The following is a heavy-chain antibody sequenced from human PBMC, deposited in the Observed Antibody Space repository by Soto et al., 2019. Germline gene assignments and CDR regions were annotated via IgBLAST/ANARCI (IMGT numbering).Heavy chain of an antibody. D-gene: IGHD6-19*01. CDR1: GGSISSSGFY. Sequence: QLQLQESGPGLVKPSETLSLTCTVSGGSISSSGFYWGWIRLSPGKGLEWIGSIYYTETTYYNPSLESRVTISVDTSKSQFSLRLNSVTAADTSLYYCARTRGGWRDVFDIWGQGTLVIVSS. V-gene: IGHV4-39*01. CDR3: ARTRGGWRDVFDI. CDR2: IYYTETT. J-gene: IGHJ3*02.